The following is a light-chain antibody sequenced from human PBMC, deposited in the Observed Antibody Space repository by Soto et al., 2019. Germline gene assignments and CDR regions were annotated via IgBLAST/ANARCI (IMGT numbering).Light chain of an antibody. CDR3: QSYDSSLSHGV. CDR1: SSNIGTGYD. Sequence: QSVLTQPPSVSGAPGQRVTISCTGSSSNIGTGYDVHWYQQLPGTAPKLLIYANINRPSGVPDRFSGSKSGTSASLAITGLQAEDEADYYCQSYDSSLSHGVFGGGTKVTVL. J-gene: IGLJ3*02. V-gene: IGLV1-40*01. CDR2: ANI.